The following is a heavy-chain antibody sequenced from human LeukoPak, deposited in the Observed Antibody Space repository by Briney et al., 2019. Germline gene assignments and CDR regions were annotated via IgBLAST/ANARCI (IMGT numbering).Heavy chain of an antibody. CDR1: GGSMSGFF. CDR2: IYYSGSST. Sequence: PSETLSLTCTVSGGSMSGFFWTWIRQPPGKELEWIGSIYYSGSSTKYNPSLKSRLTISVDTSKSQFSLKLNSATAADTAVYHCARTSRHYYGSGSNLTPWPAGMDVWGQGTTVTVSS. CDR3: ARTSRHYYGSGSNLTPWPAGMDV. D-gene: IGHD3-10*01. V-gene: IGHV4-59*01. J-gene: IGHJ6*02.